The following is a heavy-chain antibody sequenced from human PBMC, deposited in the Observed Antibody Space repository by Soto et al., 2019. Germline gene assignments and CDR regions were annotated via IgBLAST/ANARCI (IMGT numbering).Heavy chain of an antibody. CDR1: GFTFSSYG. Sequence: QVQLVESGGGVVQPGRSLRLSCAASGFTFSSYGMHWVRQAPGKGLEWVAVISYDGSNKYYADSVKGRVTISRDNSKNTLYLKMNSLRAEDTAVYYCAKDTYGGNGPFWYFDLWGRGTLVTVSS. J-gene: IGHJ2*01. V-gene: IGHV3-30*18. CDR3: AKDTYGGNGPFWYFDL. D-gene: IGHD4-17*01. CDR2: ISYDGSNK.